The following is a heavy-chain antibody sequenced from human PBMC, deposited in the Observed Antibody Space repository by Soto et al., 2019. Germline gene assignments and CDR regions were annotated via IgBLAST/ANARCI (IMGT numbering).Heavy chain of an antibody. V-gene: IGHV1-46*01. CDR3: ARHVAVAGTGGYYYGMDV. Sequence: GASVKVSCKASGYTFTSYYMHWVRQAPGQGLEWMGIINPSGGSTSYAQKFQGRVTITADESTSTAYMELSSLRSEDTAVYYCARHVAVAGTGGYYYGMDVWGQGTTVTVSS. J-gene: IGHJ6*02. CDR2: INPSGGST. CDR1: GYTFTSYY. D-gene: IGHD6-19*01.